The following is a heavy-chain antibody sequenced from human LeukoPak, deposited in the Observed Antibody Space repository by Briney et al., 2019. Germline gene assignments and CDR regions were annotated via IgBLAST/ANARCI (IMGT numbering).Heavy chain of an antibody. CDR1: GGSISSGGYY. J-gene: IGHJ4*02. V-gene: IGHV4-31*03. D-gene: IGHD4-17*01. CDR2: IYYSGST. Sequence: SETLSLTCTVSGGSISSGGYYWSWIRQHPGKGLEWIGYIYYSGSTYYNPSLKSRVTISVDTSKNQFSLKLSSVTAADTAVYYCARDLGADGDYSNLFDYWGQGTLVTVSS. CDR3: ARDLGADGDYSNLFDY.